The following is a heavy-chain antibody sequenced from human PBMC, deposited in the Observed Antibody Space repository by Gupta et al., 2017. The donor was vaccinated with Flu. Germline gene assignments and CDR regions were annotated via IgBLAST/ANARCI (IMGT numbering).Heavy chain of an antibody. J-gene: IGHJ4*02. CDR2: IKQDGSEK. D-gene: IGHD2-2*01. CDR3: ARDTPYQPLPGAYYFDY. V-gene: IGHV3-7*01. Sequence: APGKGLEWVANIKQDGSEKYYVDSVKGRFTISRDNAKNSLYLQMNSLRAEDTAVYYCARDTPYQPLPGAYYFDYWGQGTLVTVSS.